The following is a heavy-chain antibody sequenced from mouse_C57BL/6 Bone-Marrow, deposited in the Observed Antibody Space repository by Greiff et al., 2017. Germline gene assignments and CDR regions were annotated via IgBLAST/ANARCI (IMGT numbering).Heavy chain of an antibody. J-gene: IGHJ2*01. V-gene: IGHV1-64*01. CDR2: IHPNSGST. CDR3: ARSVYYSNSYYFDY. CDR1: GYTFTSYW. Sequence: QVHVKQPGAELVKPGASVKLSCKASGYTFTSYWMHWVKQRPGQGLEWIGMIHPNSGSTNYNEKFKSKATLTVDKSSSTAYMQLSSLTSEDSAVYYCARSVYYSNSYYFDYWGQGTTLTVAS. D-gene: IGHD2-5*01.